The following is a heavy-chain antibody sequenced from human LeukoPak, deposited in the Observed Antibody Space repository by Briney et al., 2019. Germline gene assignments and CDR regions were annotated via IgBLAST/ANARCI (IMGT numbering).Heavy chain of an antibody. Sequence: PGGSLRLSCAASGFTFSSYSMNWVRQAPGKGLEWVSYISSSSSTIYYADSVKGRFTISRDNAKNSLYLQMNSLRAEDTAVYYCARVAQLRFLEWFPDAFDIWGQGTMVTVSS. D-gene: IGHD3-3*01. J-gene: IGHJ3*02. CDR2: ISSSSSTI. CDR3: ARVAQLRFLEWFPDAFDI. CDR1: GFTFSSYS. V-gene: IGHV3-48*01.